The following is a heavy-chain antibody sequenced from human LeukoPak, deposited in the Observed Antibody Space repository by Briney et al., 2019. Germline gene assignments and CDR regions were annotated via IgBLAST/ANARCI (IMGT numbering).Heavy chain of an antibody. CDR3: ARGRGILTGYYNPKPYYFDY. CDR2: INHSGST. J-gene: IGHJ4*02. V-gene: IGHV4-34*01. D-gene: IGHD3-9*01. CDR1: GGSFSGYY. Sequence: SETLSPTCAVYGGSFSGYYWSWIRQPPGKGLEWIGEINHSGSTNYNPSLKSRVTISVDTSKNQFSLKLSSVTAADTAVYYCARGRGILTGYYNPKPYYFDYWGQGTLVTVSS.